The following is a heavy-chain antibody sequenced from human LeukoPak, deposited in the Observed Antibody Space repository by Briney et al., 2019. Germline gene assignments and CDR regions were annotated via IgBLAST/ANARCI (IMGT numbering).Heavy chain of an antibody. CDR2: IYYTGST. V-gene: IGHV4-59*01. Sequence: SETLSLTCTVSGDSISTYYWSWIRQPPGKGLEWIGYIYYTGSTSYNPSLKSRVTMSLDASKNQFSLELNSVTPADTAVYYCARGGNYWPQWWFDPWGRGTLVSVSS. D-gene: IGHD1-26*01. CDR3: ARGGNYWPQWWFDP. J-gene: IGHJ5*02. CDR1: GDSISTYY.